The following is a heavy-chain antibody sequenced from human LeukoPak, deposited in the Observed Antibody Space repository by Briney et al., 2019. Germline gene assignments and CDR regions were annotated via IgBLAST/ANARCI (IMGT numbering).Heavy chain of an antibody. Sequence: GGSLRLSCAASGFTFSNYAMSWVRQAPGKGLEWVSTISTSGDNTYFADSVKGRFTISRDISKNTLYLQMNSLRVEDTAVYYCAKASSSTWYIFDYWGQGTLVTVSS. CDR3: AKASSSTWYIFDY. V-gene: IGHV3-23*01. J-gene: IGHJ4*02. CDR1: GFTFSNYA. D-gene: IGHD6-13*01. CDR2: ISTSGDNT.